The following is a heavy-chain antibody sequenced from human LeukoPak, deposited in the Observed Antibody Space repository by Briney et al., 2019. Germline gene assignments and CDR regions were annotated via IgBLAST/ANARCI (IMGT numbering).Heavy chain of an antibody. V-gene: IGHV3-23*01. CDR1: GFTFSSYA. D-gene: IGHD2-15*01. J-gene: IGHJ4*02. CDR2: ISASGCST. CDR3: AERTGSCSGY. Sequence: GGSLRLSCAASGFTFSSYAMSWVRQAPGKGLEWVSGISASGCSTYYADSVKGRFTISRDNSKNTLYLQMNSLRAEDTAVYYCAERTGSCSGYWGQGNLGNVSS.